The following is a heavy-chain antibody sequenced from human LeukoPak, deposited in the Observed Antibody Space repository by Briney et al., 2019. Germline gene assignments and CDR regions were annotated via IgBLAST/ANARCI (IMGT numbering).Heavy chain of an antibody. V-gene: IGHV4-34*01. CDR2: INHSGST. Sequence: SETLSLTCAVYGGSFSGYYRSWIRQPPGKGLEWIGEINHSGSTNYNPSLKSRVTISVDTSKNQFSLKLSSVTAADTAVYYCARVRRYAGYFVLWGRGTLVTVSS. CDR1: GGSFSGYY. J-gene: IGHJ2*01. D-gene: IGHD2-2*01. CDR3: ARVRRYAGYFVL.